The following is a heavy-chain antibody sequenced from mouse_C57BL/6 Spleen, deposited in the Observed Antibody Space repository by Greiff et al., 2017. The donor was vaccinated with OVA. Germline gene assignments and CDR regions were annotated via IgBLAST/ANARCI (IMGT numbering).Heavy chain of an antibody. CDR3: AREVTTKFAY. J-gene: IGHJ3*01. CDR2: IYPGSGST. D-gene: IGHD2-2*01. Sequence: VQLQQSGVELVKPGASVKMSCKASGYTFTSYWITWVKQRPGQGLEWIGDIYPGSGSTNYNEKFKSKATLTVDTSSSTAYMQLSSLTSEDSAVYYCAREVTTKFAYWGQGTLVTVSA. CDR1: GYTFTSYW. V-gene: IGHV1-55*01.